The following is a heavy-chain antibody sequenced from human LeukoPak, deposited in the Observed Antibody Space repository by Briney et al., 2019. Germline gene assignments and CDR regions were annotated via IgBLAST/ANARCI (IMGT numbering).Heavy chain of an antibody. J-gene: IGHJ4*02. CDR2: ISGSGSSI. CDR3: ARQLDS. CDR1: EFTFSSYS. V-gene: IGHV3-48*01. Sequence: SAGSLRLSCAASEFTFSSYSMNWVRQAPGKGLEWVSYISGSGSSIYYADSVKGRFTISRDNAKNSLYLQMNSLRAEDTAVYYCARQLDSWGQGTQVTVSS.